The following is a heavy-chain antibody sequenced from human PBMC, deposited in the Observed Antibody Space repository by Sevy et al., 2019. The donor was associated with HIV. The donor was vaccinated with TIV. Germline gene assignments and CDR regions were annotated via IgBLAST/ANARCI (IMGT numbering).Heavy chain of an antibody. Sequence: ASVKVSCKASGYTFTGHYMHWVRQAPGQGLEWMGWINPNSGSTDYAQKFQGRVTLTRDTSIRTAYLKVSRLTSDDTAVYYCARVFPYCSGGSCYSPYDAFDIWGQGTMVTVSS. V-gene: IGHV1-2*02. CDR1: GYTFTGHY. CDR3: ARVFPYCSGGSCYSPYDAFDI. CDR2: INPNSGST. D-gene: IGHD2-15*01. J-gene: IGHJ3*02.